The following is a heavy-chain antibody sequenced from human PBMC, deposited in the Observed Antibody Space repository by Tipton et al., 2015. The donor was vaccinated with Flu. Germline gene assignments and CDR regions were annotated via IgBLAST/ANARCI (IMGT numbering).Heavy chain of an antibody. CDR3: ARGLTHYGDYAS. J-gene: IGHJ4*02. Sequence: TLSLTCTVSSDSISSGGYYWSWVRQPAGKGLEWIGRIYSSGSPNYNPSLNSRVTVSIDTSKNHFSLSLTSVTVADTAVYYCARGLTHYGDYASWGQGTLVTVSS. CDR1: SDSISSGGYY. CDR2: IYSSGSP. D-gene: IGHD4-17*01. V-gene: IGHV4-61*02.